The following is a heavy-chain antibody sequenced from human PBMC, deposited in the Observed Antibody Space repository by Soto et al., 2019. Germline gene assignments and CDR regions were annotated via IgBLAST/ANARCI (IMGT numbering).Heavy chain of an antibody. D-gene: IGHD6-13*01. Sequence: GSLRLSCAVSGFTFSTYCMHWVRQAPETGLVWVSRMCRDGSGTDYADSVKGRFAISRDDARNTLYLQMNSLRVEDTVIYYCVRGSCPERGMDYWGQGTLVTVSS. V-gene: IGHV3-74*01. CDR1: GFTFSTYC. CDR2: MCRDGSGT. J-gene: IGHJ4*02. CDR3: VRGSCPERGMDY.